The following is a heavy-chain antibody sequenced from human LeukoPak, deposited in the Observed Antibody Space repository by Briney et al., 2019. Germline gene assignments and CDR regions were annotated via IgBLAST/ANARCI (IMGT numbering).Heavy chain of an antibody. CDR1: GFTFSSYA. CDR3: ARSYYYDSSGYCFDY. D-gene: IGHD3-22*01. J-gene: IGHJ4*02. V-gene: IGHV3-64*01. CDR2: ISSNGGST. Sequence: GGSLRLSCAASGFTFSSYAMHWVRQAPGKGPEYVSAISSNGGSTYYANSVKGRFTISRDNSKNTLYLQMGSLRAEDMAVYYCARSYYYDSSGYCFDYWGQGTLVTVSS.